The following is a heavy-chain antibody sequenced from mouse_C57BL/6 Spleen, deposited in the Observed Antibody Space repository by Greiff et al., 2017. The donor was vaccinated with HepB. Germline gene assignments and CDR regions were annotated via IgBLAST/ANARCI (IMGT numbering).Heavy chain of an antibody. CDR3: ARRSRDYYGSSLYYAMDY. V-gene: IGHV1-52*01. CDR2: IDPSDSET. J-gene: IGHJ4*01. CDR1: GYTFTSYW. Sequence: QVQLQQPGAELVRPGSSVKLSCKASGYTFTSYWMHWVKQRPIQGLEWIGNIDPSDSETHYNQKFKDKATLTVDKSSSTAYMQLSSLTSEDSAVYYCARRSRDYYGSSLYYAMDYWGQGTSVTVSS. D-gene: IGHD1-1*01.